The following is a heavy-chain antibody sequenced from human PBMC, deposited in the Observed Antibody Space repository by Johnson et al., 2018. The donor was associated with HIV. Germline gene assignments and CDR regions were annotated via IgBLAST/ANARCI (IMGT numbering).Heavy chain of an antibody. V-gene: IGHV3-11*04. CDR1: GFTFTDYQ. CDR2: ISRSGTTI. Sequence: QVQLVESGGGLVKPGGSLRLSCAASGFTFTDYQMSWIRQAPGKGLEWVSYISRSGTTIYYADSVQGRFTVSRDNAKNSLYLQMNSLRADDTAVYYCGVVLGGYDSFDVWGQGTMVTVSS. CDR3: GVVLGGYDSFDV. D-gene: IGHD3-3*01. J-gene: IGHJ3*01.